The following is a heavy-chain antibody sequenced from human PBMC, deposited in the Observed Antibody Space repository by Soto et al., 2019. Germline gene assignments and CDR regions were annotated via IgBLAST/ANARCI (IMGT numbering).Heavy chain of an antibody. CDR2: IHYTGST. V-gene: IGHV4-39*01. J-gene: IGHJ5*02. Sequence: WIRLPPGKGLEWMGSIHYTGSTFDNPSLKSRVTISVDRSKNQFSLRLRSVTAADTAVYYCASQYCSGGSCYSIGNGFDPWGQGTLVTVSS. D-gene: IGHD2-15*01. CDR3: ASQYCSGGSCYSIGNGFDP.